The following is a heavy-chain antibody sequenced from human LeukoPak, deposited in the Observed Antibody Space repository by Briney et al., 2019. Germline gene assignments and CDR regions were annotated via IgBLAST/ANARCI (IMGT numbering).Heavy chain of an antibody. V-gene: IGHV5-51*01. CDR1: GYSFTSYW. CDR2: IDPSDSDI. CDR3: ARQTAMGRSGDY. J-gene: IGHJ4*02. Sequence: NLGESLKISCKASGYSFTSYWIGWVRQMPGKGLEWMGIIDPSDSDIRYTPSFQGQVTISADKSLSTAYLQWNSLKVSDTAIYYCARQTAMGRSGDYWGQGTLVTVSS. D-gene: IGHD7-27*01.